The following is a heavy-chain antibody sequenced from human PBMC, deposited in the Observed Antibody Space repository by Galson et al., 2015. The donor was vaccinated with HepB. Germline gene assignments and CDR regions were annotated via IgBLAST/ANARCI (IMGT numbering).Heavy chain of an antibody. V-gene: IGHV1-18*04. CDR3: ARDHFPYYDILTGYYTNFDY. J-gene: IGHJ4*02. CDR2: ISAYNGNT. D-gene: IGHD3-9*01. CDR1: GYTFTSYG. Sequence: SVKVSCKASGYTFTSYGISWVRQAPGQGLEWMGWISAYNGNTNYAQKLQGRVTMTTDTSTSTAYMELRSLRSDDTAVYYCARDHFPYYDILTGYYTNFDYWGQGTLVTVSS.